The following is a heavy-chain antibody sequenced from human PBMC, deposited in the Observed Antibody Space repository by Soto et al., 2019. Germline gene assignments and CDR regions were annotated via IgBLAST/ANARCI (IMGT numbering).Heavy chain of an antibody. CDR2: ISSTTNYI. Sequence: EVLLVESGGGLVKPGGSLRLSCAASGFTFTRYSMNWVRQAPGKGLEWVASISSTTNYIDYGESLKGRLTISRDNAKNSMYLQMNTLRAEDTAVYYCARESEDLSSNLDYWGQGTLVTVSS. CDR3: ARESEDLSSNLDY. J-gene: IGHJ4*02. V-gene: IGHV3-21*06. CDR1: GFTFTRYS.